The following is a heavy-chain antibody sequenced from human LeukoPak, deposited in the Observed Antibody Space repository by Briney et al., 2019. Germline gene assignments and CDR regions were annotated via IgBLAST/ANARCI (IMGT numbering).Heavy chain of an antibody. J-gene: IGHJ4*02. Sequence: PGGSLRLSGAASGFTFSDTLMSWVRRAPGKGLEWVSVMYTGGSTYYADSVKGRFTISRDNSKNTLYLQMNSLRAEDTALYYCARAPFYYDSSGYPYFDGWGQGTLVTVSS. CDR2: MYTGGST. CDR1: GFTFSDTL. D-gene: IGHD3-22*01. V-gene: IGHV3-53*01. CDR3: ARAPFYYDSSGYPYFDG.